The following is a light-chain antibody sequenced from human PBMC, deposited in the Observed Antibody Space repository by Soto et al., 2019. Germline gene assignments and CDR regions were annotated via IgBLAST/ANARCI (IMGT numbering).Light chain of an antibody. CDR3: QQRSNWPPVT. CDR2: DAS. Sequence: EIVLTQSPATLSLSPGETATLSCRASQSVSSYLAWYQQKPGQAPRLLIYDASNRATGIPARFSGSWSGTDFTLTISRLEPEDFAIDYCQQRSNWPPVTFGGGNKVEIK. CDR1: QSVSSY. V-gene: IGKV3-11*01. J-gene: IGKJ4*01.